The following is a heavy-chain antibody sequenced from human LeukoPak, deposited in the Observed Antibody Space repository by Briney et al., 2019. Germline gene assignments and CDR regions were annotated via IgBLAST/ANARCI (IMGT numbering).Heavy chain of an antibody. V-gene: IGHV3-23*01. CDR1: GFTFSSYA. D-gene: IGHD3-10*01. CDR3: AKDGHYYGSGSYTSY. Sequence: GGSLRLSCAASGFTFSSYAMSWVRQAPGKGLEWVSAISGSGGSTYYADSVKGRFTISRDNSKNALYLQMNSLRAEDTAVYYCAKDGHYYGSGSYTSYWGQGTLVTVSS. CDR2: ISGSGGST. J-gene: IGHJ4*02.